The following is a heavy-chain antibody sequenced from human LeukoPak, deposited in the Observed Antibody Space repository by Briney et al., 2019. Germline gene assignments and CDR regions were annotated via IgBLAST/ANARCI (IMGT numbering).Heavy chain of an antibody. CDR1: GFTVSSNY. J-gene: IGHJ6*02. V-gene: IGHV3-66*01. CDR3: LGQPRYYYGMDV. Sequence: PGGSLRLSRAASGFTVSSNYMSWVRQAPGKGLEWVSVIYSGGSTYYADSVKGRFTISRDNSKNTLYLQMNSLRAEDTAVYYCLGQPRYYYGMDVWGQGTTVTVSS. CDR2: IYSGGST. D-gene: IGHD6-13*01.